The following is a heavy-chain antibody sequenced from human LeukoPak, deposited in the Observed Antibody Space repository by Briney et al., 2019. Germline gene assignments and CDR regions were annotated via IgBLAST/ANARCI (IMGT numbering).Heavy chain of an antibody. Sequence: GGSLRLSCGASGFTFSSYWMTWARQAPGKGLEWVANIKQDGGQEYYVDSVRGRFTISRDNAKNPLYLQMNSLKAEDTAVYYCARSGPYHLPPRPIDYWGQGTLVTVSS. V-gene: IGHV3-7*01. D-gene: IGHD2-2*01. CDR1: GFTFSSYW. CDR3: ARSGPYHLPPRPIDY. CDR2: IKQDGGQE. J-gene: IGHJ4*02.